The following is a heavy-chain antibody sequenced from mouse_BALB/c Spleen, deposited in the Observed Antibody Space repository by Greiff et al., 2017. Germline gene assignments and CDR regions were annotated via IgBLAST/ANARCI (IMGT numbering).Heavy chain of an antibody. CDR3: AREWFQMDY. V-gene: IGHV5-9-4*01. D-gene: IGHD2-2*01. Sequence: DVMLVESGGGLVKPGGSLKLSCAASGFTFSSYAMSWVRQSPEKRLEWVAEISSGGSYTYYPDTVTGRFTISRDNAKNTLYLEMSSLRSEDTAMYYCAREWFQMDYWGQGTSVTVSS. J-gene: IGHJ4*01. CDR2: ISSGGSYT. CDR1: GFTFSSYA.